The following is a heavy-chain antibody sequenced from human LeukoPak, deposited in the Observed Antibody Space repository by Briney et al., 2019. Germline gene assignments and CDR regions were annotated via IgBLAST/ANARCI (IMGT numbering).Heavy chain of an antibody. CDR2: INYSGST. V-gene: IGHV4-59*01. CDR3: ARGGYDYYYYYYMDV. D-gene: IGHD5-12*01. J-gene: IGHJ6*03. CDR1: GGSISNYY. Sequence: SETLSLTCTVSGGSISNYYWSWIRQPPGKGLEGIAYINYSGSTNYNPSLKSRVTISVDTSKNQFSLKLSSVTAADTAVYYCARGGYDYYYYYYMDVWGKGTTVTISS.